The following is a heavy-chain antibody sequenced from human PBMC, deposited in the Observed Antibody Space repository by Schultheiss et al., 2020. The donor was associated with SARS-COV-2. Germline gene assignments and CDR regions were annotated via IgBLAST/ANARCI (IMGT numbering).Heavy chain of an antibody. V-gene: IGHV4-31*01. J-gene: IGHJ4*02. Sequence: SETLSLTCTVSGGSISSGGYYWSWIRQHPGKGLEWIGYIYYSGSTYYNPSLKSLVTISVDTSKNQFSLKLSSVTAADTAVYYCASTPLGYCSSTSCYDYWGQGTLVTVSS. CDR3: ASTPLGYCSSTSCYDY. D-gene: IGHD2-2*01. CDR2: IYYSGST. CDR1: GGSISSGGYY.